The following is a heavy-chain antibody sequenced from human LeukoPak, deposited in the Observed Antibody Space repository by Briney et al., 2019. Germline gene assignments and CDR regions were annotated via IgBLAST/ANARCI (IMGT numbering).Heavy chain of an antibody. CDR1: GYTFTAYY. V-gene: IGHV1-2*02. J-gene: IGHJ4*02. Sequence: ASVKVSCKASGYTFTAYYMHWVRQAPGQGLEWMGWINPNNGGTNSAQKFQGRVTMTRDTSISTAYTDLSRLRSDDTAVYYCARLGFVGATTSFDYWGQGTLVTVSS. D-gene: IGHD1-26*01. CDR2: INPNNGGT. CDR3: ARLGFVGATTSFDY.